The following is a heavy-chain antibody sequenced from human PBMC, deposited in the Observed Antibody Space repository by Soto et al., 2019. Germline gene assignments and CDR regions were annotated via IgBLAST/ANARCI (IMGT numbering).Heavy chain of an antibody. CDR3: AIEYSSSPPYYPIGY. Sequence: ASVKVSCKASGGTFSSYSISWVRQAPGQGLDWMGGIIPIFGTANYAQKFQGRVTITADESTSTAYMELSSLRSEDTAVYYCAIEYSSSPPYYPIGYWGQGTLVTVSS. D-gene: IGHD6-6*01. V-gene: IGHV1-69*13. CDR2: IIPIFGTA. J-gene: IGHJ4*02. CDR1: GGTFSSYS.